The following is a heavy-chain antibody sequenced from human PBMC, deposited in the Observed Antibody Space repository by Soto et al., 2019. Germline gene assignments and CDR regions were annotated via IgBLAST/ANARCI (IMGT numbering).Heavy chain of an antibody. CDR2: IWYDGSNK. Sequence: QVHLVESGGGVVQPGTSLRLSCAASGFSFSIFGMHWVRQAPGKGLEWVAGIWYDGSNKYYADSVKGRFSISRDNSKNTLYLQMNSLRAEDTAVYYCARDDKGEYGADRGGVGCWGQGTLVTVSS. CDR1: GFSFSIFG. CDR3: ARDDKGEYGADRGGVGC. J-gene: IGHJ4*02. D-gene: IGHD2-8*01. V-gene: IGHV3-33*01.